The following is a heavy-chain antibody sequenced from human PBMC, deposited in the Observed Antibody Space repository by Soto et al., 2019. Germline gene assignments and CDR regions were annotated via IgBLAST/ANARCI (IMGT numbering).Heavy chain of an antibody. J-gene: IGHJ3*02. D-gene: IGHD3-22*01. CDR2: IYPGDSDT. CDR3: ARQYYDSSGPYQAFDI. Sequence: GESLKISCKGSGYSFTSYWIGWVRQMPGKGLEWMEIIYPGDSDTRYSPSFQGQVTISADKSISTAYLQWSSLKASDTAMYYCARQYYDSSGPYQAFDIWGQGTMVTVSS. V-gene: IGHV5-51*01. CDR1: GYSFTSYW.